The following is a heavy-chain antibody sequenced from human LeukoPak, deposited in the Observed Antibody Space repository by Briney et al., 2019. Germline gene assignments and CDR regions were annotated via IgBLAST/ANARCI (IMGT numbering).Heavy chain of an antibody. J-gene: IGHJ4*02. D-gene: IGHD5-18*01. CDR2: INGDASST. Sequence: GGSLRLSCAASGLTLSGYWMHWVRQAPGKGLVWVSRINGDASSTSYADSVKGRFTISRDNAKSTLYLQMNSQRAEDTAVYYCARARGNTYGYFEYWGQGTLVTVSS. CDR1: GLTLSGYW. V-gene: IGHV3-74*01. CDR3: ARARGNTYGYFEY.